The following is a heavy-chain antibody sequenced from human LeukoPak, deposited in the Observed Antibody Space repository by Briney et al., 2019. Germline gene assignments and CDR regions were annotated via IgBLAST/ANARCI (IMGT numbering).Heavy chain of an antibody. CDR1: GFTFSSYA. Sequence: SGGSLRLSCVASGFTFSSYAMSWVRQAPGKGPEWVSTISGSGGGTYYADSVKGRFTISRDNSKNTLYLQMNSLRAEDTAVYYCAKLIPRVVPAAMPSRDDYWGQGTLVTVSS. CDR3: AKLIPRVVPAAMPSRDDY. D-gene: IGHD2-2*01. CDR2: ISGSGGGT. J-gene: IGHJ4*02. V-gene: IGHV3-23*01.